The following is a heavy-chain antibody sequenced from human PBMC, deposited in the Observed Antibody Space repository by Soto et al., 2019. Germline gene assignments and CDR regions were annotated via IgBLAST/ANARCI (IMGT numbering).Heavy chain of an antibody. J-gene: IGHJ6*02. Sequence: LGESLNISCKGSGYTFNDYWIGWVRQLPGKGLEWIRISYPGDSDTRHSPSFLGHVNITGEKSSCTAYLQWNTLKASDTAVDDCAKTPSRAPYGMDVWGQGSTVTVSS. D-gene: IGHD6-6*01. CDR3: AKTPSRAPYGMDV. CDR1: GYTFNDYW. CDR2: SYPGDSDT. V-gene: IGHV5-51*01.